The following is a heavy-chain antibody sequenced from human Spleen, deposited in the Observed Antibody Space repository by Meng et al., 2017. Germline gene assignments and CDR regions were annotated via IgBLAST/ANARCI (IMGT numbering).Heavy chain of an antibody. Sequence: GESLKISCAASGFTLSRYWMSWVRQAPGKGLEWVANIKQDGSATYYVDSVKGRFTISRDNAKNSLYLIMNSLRAEDTAVFYCVRDNFYYGSGADYWGQGTLVTVSS. CDR2: IKQDGSAT. CDR3: VRDNFYYGSGADY. V-gene: IGHV3-7*01. D-gene: IGHD3-10*01. CDR1: GFTLSRYW. J-gene: IGHJ4*02.